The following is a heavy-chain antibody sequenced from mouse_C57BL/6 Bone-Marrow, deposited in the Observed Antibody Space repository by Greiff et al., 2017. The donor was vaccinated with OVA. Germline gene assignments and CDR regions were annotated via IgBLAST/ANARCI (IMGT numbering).Heavy chain of an antibody. CDR2: IDPSDSYT. CDR1: GYTFTSYW. D-gene: IGHD2-4*01. CDR3: ASDYDDYAMDY. J-gene: IGHJ4*01. V-gene: IGHV1-50*01. Sequence: VQLQQPGAELVKPGASVKLSCKASGYTFTSYWMQWVKQRHGQGLEWIGEIDPSDSYTNYNQKFKGKATLTVDTSSSTAYMQLSSLTSEDSAVYYCASDYDDYAMDYWGQGTSVTVSS.